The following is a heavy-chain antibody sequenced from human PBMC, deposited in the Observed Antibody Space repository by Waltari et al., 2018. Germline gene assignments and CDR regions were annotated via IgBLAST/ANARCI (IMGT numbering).Heavy chain of an antibody. D-gene: IGHD2-21*01. V-gene: IGHV4-59*11. CDR2: IYYSGST. Sequence: QVQLQESGPGLVKPSETLSLTCTVSGGSISSHYWSWIRQPPGKGLEWIGYIYYSGSTNYTPSRKRRVTISVDTSKNQFSLKLSSVTAADTAVYYCARSDCGGDCFDAFDIWGQGTMVTVSS. CDR3: ARSDCGGDCFDAFDI. J-gene: IGHJ3*02. CDR1: GGSISSHY.